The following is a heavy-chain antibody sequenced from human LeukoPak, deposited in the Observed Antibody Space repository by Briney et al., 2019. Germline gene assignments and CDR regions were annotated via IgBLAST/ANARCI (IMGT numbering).Heavy chain of an antibody. V-gene: IGHV1-3*04. J-gene: IGHJ4*02. Sequence: ASVKVSCKASGYTFTGFTIHWVRQAPGQRLEWMGWINTGNGNTKYSQKFQGRVTITRDTTASTAYMELSSLRSEDTAIYYCARVNGYSFDYWGQGALVTVSS. CDR1: GYTFTGFT. CDR2: INTGNGNT. CDR3: ARVNGYSFDY. D-gene: IGHD2-8*01.